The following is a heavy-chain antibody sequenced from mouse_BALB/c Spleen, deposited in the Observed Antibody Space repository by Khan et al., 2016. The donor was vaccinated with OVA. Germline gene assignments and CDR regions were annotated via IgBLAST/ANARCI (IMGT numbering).Heavy chain of an antibody. V-gene: IGHV3-2*02. J-gene: IGHJ3*01. CDR2: IPYSGST. CDR3: ARWFAY. CDR1: GYSITSDYA. Sequence: EVQLVESGPGLVKPSQSLSLTCTVSGYSITSDYAWYWIRQLPGNKQEWRGYIPYSGSTSYIPSLKGQISLTRDTSTNTFYLQFNSLTTEDTATYYCARWFAYWGQGTLVTVSA.